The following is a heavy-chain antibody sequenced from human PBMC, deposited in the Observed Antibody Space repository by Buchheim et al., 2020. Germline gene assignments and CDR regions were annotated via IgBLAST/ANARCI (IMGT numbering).Heavy chain of an antibody. J-gene: IGHJ3*02. CDR1: GFTFDDYW. CDR2: IKQDGSEK. D-gene: IGHD3-10*01. V-gene: IGHV3-7*01. CDR3: ARLTMVQGVIIGAFDI. Sequence: EVQLVESGGGLVQPGGSLRLSCVASGFTFDDYWMHWVRQAPGKGLEWVANIKQDGSEKYYVDSVKGRFTISRDNAKNSLYLQMNSLRAEDTAVYYCARLTMVQGVIIGAFDIWGQGT.